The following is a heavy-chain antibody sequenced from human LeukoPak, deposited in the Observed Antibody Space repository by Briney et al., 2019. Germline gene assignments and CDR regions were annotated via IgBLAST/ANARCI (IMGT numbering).Heavy chain of an antibody. J-gene: IGHJ4*02. D-gene: IGHD6-19*01. Sequence: GGSLRLSCAASGFTFSNYAMTWVRQPPGKGLECVSSITGSGSRTYYAASVKGRFTISRDSSKNTLFLQMNSLRADDTAVYYCAARPVADNPAPFDYWGQGTPVTVSS. CDR1: GFTFSNYA. CDR3: AARPVADNPAPFDY. V-gene: IGHV3-23*01. CDR2: ITGSGSRT.